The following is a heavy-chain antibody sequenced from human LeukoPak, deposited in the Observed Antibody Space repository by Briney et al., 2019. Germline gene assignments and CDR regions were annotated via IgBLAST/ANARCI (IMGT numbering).Heavy chain of an antibody. CDR1: GFTFSSYG. CDR3: ARDLEDNPEP. Sequence: GGSLRLSCAASGFTFSSYGMHWVRQAPGKGLEWVAFIRYDGSNKYYADSVKGRFTISRDNSKNTLYLQMNSLRAEDTAVYYCARDLEDNPEPWGQGTLVTVSS. CDR2: IRYDGSNK. D-gene: IGHD1-14*01. V-gene: IGHV3-30*02. J-gene: IGHJ5*02.